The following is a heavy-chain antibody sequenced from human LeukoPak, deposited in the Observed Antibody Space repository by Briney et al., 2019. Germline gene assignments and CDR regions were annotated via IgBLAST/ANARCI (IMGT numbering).Heavy chain of an antibody. CDR3: ANAPVDTAMGANRAFDY. Sequence: QAGGSLRLSCAASGFTFSGYDMSWVRQAPGKGLEWVSAISGSGGSTYYADSEKGRFTISRDNSKNTLYLQMNSLRAEDTAVYYCANAPVDTAMGANRAFDYWGQGTLVTVSS. D-gene: IGHD5-18*01. J-gene: IGHJ4*02. V-gene: IGHV3-23*01. CDR2: ISGSGGST. CDR1: GFTFSGYD.